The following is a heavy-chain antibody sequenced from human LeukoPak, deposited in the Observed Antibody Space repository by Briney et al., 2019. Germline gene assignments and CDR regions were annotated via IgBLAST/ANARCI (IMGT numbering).Heavy chain of an antibody. CDR3: ARGGTNGWETFDI. Sequence: GASVKVSCKASGYTFTSYYMHWVRQAPGQRPEWMGWINCGTGYTVYSQKFQGRVTITSDSSATTAYLELSSLTSEDTAVYYCARGGTNGWETFDIWGQGAVVTVSS. D-gene: IGHD2-8*01. CDR2: INCGTGYT. V-gene: IGHV1-3*01. J-gene: IGHJ3*02. CDR1: GYTFTSYY.